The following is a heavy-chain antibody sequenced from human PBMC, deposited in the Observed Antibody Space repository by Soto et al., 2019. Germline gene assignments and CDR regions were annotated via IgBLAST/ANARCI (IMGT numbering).Heavy chain of an antibody. D-gene: IGHD3-22*01. V-gene: IGHV1-58*01. Sequence: SGKVSFKASGFTFTSSAVQWLRQARGQRLEWIGWIVVGSGNTNYAQKFQERVTITRDMSTSTAYMELSSLRSEDTAVYYCAADYYDSSGYYLTNAFDIWGQGTMVTVSS. CDR3: AADYYDSSGYYLTNAFDI. J-gene: IGHJ3*02. CDR2: IVVGSGNT. CDR1: GFTFTSSA.